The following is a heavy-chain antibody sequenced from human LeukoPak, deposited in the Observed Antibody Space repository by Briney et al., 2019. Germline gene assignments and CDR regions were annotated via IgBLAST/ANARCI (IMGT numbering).Heavy chain of an antibody. Sequence: SETLSLTCTVSGGSIISYYWSWIRQPAGKGLEWIGHIYTSGSTNHNPYLQSRVNRSVDTSKNEFSLKLSSVTAADAAVYYCAMGIVATTTRIAAAGSGGIYFDYWGQGTLVTVSS. CDR3: AMGIVATTTRIAAAGSGGIYFDY. J-gene: IGHJ4*02. D-gene: IGHD6-13*01. CDR1: GGSIISYY. V-gene: IGHV4-4*07. CDR2: IYTSGST.